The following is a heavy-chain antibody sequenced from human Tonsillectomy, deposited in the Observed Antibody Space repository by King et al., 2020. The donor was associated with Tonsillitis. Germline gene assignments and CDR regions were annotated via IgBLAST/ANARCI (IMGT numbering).Heavy chain of an antibody. Sequence: QLQESGPGLVKPSETLSLTCTVSGGSVSSSSYYWGWIRQPPGKGLEWIGYISYSGSTNYNPSLKSRVTISVDKSKNQFSLKLTSVTAADTDVYSCATSRQELPAPYDSVWGSYRYTGWFDPWGQGTLVTVSS. J-gene: IGHJ5*02. CDR2: ISYSGST. CDR3: ATSRQELPAPYDSVWGSYRYTGWFDP. D-gene: IGHD3-16*02. CDR1: GGSVSSSSYY. V-gene: IGHV4-61*05.